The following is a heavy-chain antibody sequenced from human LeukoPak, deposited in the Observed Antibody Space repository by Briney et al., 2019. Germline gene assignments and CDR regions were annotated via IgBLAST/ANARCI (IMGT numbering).Heavy chain of an antibody. CDR1: GFTLSSSG. J-gene: IGHJ5*02. Sequence: GVSLRLSCAASGFTLSSSGLHWVCQAPGKGLEWVAVVSYVGRYEYYADSVKGRFTISRDNTKNTLYLQMNSLRVEDTAIYYCAKAGGLRSHPLDPWGQGTLVTVSS. D-gene: IGHD3-3*01. CDR3: AKAGGLRSHPLDP. V-gene: IGHV3-30*18. CDR2: VSYVGRYE.